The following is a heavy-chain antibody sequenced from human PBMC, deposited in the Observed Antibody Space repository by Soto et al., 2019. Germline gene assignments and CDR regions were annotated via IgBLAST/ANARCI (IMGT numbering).Heavy chain of an antibody. D-gene: IGHD2-2*01. CDR1: GGSISSSSYY. CDR3: AYGDIVVVPAAMGSGGYYYYGMDV. J-gene: IGHJ6*02. CDR2: IYYSGST. V-gene: IGHV4-39*01. Sequence: KASETLSLTCTVSGGSISSSSYYWGWIRQPPGKGLEWIGSIYYSGSTYYNPSLKSRVAISVDTSKNQLSLKLSSVTAADTAVYYCAYGDIVVVPAAMGSGGYYYYGMDVWGQGTTVT.